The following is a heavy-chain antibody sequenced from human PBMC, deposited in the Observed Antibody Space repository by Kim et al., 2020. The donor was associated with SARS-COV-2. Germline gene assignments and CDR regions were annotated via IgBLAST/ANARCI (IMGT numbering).Heavy chain of an antibody. D-gene: IGHD3-10*01. V-gene: IGHV3-23*01. J-gene: IGHJ6*02. Sequence: GGSLRLSCVASGFTFSNYAMSWVRQAPGKGLEWVSAISGPGTLTFYAESVQGRFTISRDNSKNTLYLQMSSLRAEDTAMYSCAKYNLIQGGRYGLDVWGQGTTVTVSS. CDR1: GFTFSNYA. CDR2: ISGPGTLT. CDR3: AKYNLIQGGRYGLDV.